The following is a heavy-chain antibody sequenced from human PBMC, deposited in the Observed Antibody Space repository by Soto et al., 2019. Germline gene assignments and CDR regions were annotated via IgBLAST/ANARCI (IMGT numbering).Heavy chain of an antibody. CDR2: LSGSGTTV. D-gene: IGHD2-15*01. CDR1: GVRFSYSY. CDR3: ARDPLAYSGSDY. V-gene: IGHV3-11*01. J-gene: IGHJ4*02. Sequence: GGSLRLSCTVSGVRFSYSYMGWIRQAPGKGLEWISYLSGSGTTVFYADSVRGRFTISRDNAENSLYLQMGTLRADDTAVYYCARDPLAYSGSDYWGQGTPVTVSS.